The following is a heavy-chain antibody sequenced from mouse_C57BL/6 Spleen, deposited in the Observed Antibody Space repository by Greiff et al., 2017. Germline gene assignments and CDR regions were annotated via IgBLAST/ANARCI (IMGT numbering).Heavy chain of an antibody. CDR3: ARYGYDGHYYAMDY. CDR1: GFTFSDYG. J-gene: IGHJ4*01. CDR2: ISSGSSTI. D-gene: IGHD2-2*01. Sequence: EVQGVESGGGLVKPGGSLKLSCAASGFTFSDYGMHWVRQAPEKGLEWVAYISSGSSTIYYADTVKGRFTISRDNAKNTLFLQMTSLRSEDTAMYYCARYGYDGHYYAMDYWGQGTSVTVSS. V-gene: IGHV5-17*01.